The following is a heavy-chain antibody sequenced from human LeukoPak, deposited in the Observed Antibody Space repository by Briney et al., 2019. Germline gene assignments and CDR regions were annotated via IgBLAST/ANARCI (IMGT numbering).Heavy chain of an antibody. CDR2: ISSSGSNI. CDR3: ARKGWGWLAFDY. CDR1: GFTFSSYE. Sequence: GGSLRLTCAASGFTFSSYEMNWVRQAPGKGLEWVSYISSSGSNIYYADSVKGRFTISRDNAKNSLYLQMNSLRAEDTAVYYCARKGWGWLAFDYWGQGTLVTVSS. D-gene: IGHD2-15*01. V-gene: IGHV3-48*03. J-gene: IGHJ4*02.